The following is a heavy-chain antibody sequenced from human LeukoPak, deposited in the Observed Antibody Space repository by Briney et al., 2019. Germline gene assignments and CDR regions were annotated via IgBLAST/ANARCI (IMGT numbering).Heavy chain of an antibody. D-gene: IGHD1-1*01. CDR1: GGSISGYY. Sequence: PSETQSLTCTVSGGSISGYYWTWIRQPPGKGLEWIGYIYHSGNTNYNPSLKSRVTISLDMSKNQFSLKLTSVTAADTAVYYCARRTTVAPEYHFGSWGQGILVTVSS. CDR2: IYHSGNT. J-gene: IGHJ4*02. CDR3: ARRTTVAPEYHFGS. V-gene: IGHV4-59*08.